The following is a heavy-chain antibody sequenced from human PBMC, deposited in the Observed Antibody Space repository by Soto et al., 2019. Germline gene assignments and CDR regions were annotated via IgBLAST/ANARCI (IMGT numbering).Heavy chain of an antibody. CDR2: IYYSGST. CDR1: GGSISSYY. D-gene: IGHD6-13*01. V-gene: IGHV4-59*01. J-gene: IGHJ4*02. CDR3: ASQYSSSWYLGYFDY. Sequence: PSETLSLTCTVSGGSISSYYWSWIRQPPGKGLEWIGYIYYSGSTNYNPSLKSRVTISVDTSKNQFSLKLSSVTAADTAVYYCASQYSSSWYLGYFDYWGQGTLVTVSS.